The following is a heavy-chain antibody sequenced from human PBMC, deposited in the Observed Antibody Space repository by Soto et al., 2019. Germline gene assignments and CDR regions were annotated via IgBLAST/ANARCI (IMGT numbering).Heavy chain of an antibody. CDR3: ARDASYYSLWSGYYTSRIGMDV. CDR1: GFTFSRFG. J-gene: IGHJ6*02. V-gene: IGHV3-33*01. CDR2: IWYDGSRK. Sequence: QVQVVESGGGVVQPGRSLRLACAASGFTFSRFGMHWVRQAPGKGLEWVSVIWYDGSRKSYGDSVRGRFTISRDNSRNKVYLQMNSLRAADTAAYYCARDASYYSLWSGYYTSRIGMDVWGQGTTVTVSS. D-gene: IGHD3-3*01.